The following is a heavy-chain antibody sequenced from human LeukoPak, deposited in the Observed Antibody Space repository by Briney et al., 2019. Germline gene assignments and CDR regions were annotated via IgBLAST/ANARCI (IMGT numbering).Heavy chain of an antibody. D-gene: IGHD3-3*01. CDR3: ARNSVFLEWSHNWFDP. CDR2: ISAYSGNT. Sequence: ASVKVSCKASGYTFTSYGISWVRQAPGQGLEWMGWISAYSGNTNYAQKLQGRVTMTTDTSTSTAYMELRSLRSDDTAAYYCARNSVFLEWSHNWFDPWGQGTLVTVSS. CDR1: GYTFTSYG. J-gene: IGHJ5*02. V-gene: IGHV1-18*01.